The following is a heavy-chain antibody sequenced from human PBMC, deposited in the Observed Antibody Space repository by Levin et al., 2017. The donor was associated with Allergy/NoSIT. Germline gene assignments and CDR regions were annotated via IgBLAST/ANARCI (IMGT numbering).Heavy chain of an antibody. V-gene: IGHV4-31*03. J-gene: IGHJ4*02. CDR1: GGSISSGGYF. CDR2: IYYSGST. Sequence: SETLSLTCTVSGGSISSGGYFWSWIRQHPGKGLEWIGYIYYSGSTYYNPSLKSRVTMSLDRSKNQFSLKLSSVTAADTAVYYCARDKGGYNNLPREFDYWGQGTLVTVSS. CDR3: ARDKGGYNNLPREFDY. D-gene: IGHD1-1*01.